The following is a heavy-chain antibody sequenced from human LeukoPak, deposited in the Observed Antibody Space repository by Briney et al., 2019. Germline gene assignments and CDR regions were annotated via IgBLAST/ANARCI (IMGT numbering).Heavy chain of an antibody. Sequence: GGSLRLSRAASRFTFSSYWMSSVRQAPGKGLEWVANIKQDGSEKYYVDSVKCRFTIPRGNAKNSLYLQMNSLRDEDTAVYYCARATTAMDYWPTYHYYLDVWGKGPTVPISS. J-gene: IGHJ6*03. CDR2: IKQDGSEK. CDR3: ARATTAMDYWPTYHYYLDV. V-gene: IGHV3-7*01. CDR1: RFTFSSYW. D-gene: IGHD5-18*01.